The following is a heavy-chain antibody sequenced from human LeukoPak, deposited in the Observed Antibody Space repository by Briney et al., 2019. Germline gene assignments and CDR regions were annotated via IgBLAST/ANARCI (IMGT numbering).Heavy chain of an antibody. CDR3: ARENCSGGSCSAFDY. V-gene: IGHV4-34*01. J-gene: IGHJ4*02. CDR2: INHSGST. CDR1: GGPFSGYY. Sequence: SETLSLTCAVYGGPFSGYYWNWIRQSPGKGLEWIGEINHSGSTNYNPSLKSRVTISVDTSKNQFSLKLSSVTAADTAVYYCARENCSGGSCSAFDYWGQGTLVTVSS. D-gene: IGHD2-15*01.